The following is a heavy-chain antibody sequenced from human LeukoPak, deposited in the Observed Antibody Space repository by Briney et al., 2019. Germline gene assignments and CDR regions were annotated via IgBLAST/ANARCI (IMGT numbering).Heavy chain of an antibody. D-gene: IGHD2-8*02. Sequence: SETLSLTCAVYGGSFSGYYWSWIRQPAGKGLEWIGEINHSGSTNYNPSLKSRVTISVDTSKNQFSLKLSSVTAADTAVYYCARGHSRVLGYYYYYMDVWGKGTTVTVSS. CDR1: GGSFSGYY. CDR2: INHSGST. V-gene: IGHV4-34*01. CDR3: ARGHSRVLGYYYYYMDV. J-gene: IGHJ6*03.